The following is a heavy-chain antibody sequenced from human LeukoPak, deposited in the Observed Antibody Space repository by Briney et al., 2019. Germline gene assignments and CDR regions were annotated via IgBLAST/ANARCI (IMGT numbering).Heavy chain of an antibody. CDR2: IYHSGST. V-gene: IGHV4-4*02. J-gene: IGHJ4*02. CDR1: GGSISSSKW. D-gene: IGHD3-10*01. CDR3: ATVSAFFYDSGSYYTFDY. Sequence: PSETLSLTCAVSGGSISSSKWWSWVRQPPGKGLEWIGEIYHSGSTNYNPSLKSRVTISVGKSKNQFSLKLSSVTAADTAVYYCATVSAFFYDSGSYYTFDYWGQGTLVTVSS.